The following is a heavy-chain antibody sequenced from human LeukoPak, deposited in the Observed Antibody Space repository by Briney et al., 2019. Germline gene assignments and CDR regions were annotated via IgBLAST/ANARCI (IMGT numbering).Heavy chain of an antibody. CDR3: ARHHYGDSNFDY. CDR2: IDPSDSYA. Sequence: GESLKISCKGSGYSFTNYWITWVRQMPGKGLEWMGRIDPSDSYANYSPSFQGHVTISADKSISTAYLQWSSLKASDTAMYYCARHHYGDSNFDYWGQGTLVTVSS. J-gene: IGHJ4*02. D-gene: IGHD4-17*01. CDR1: GYSFTNYW. V-gene: IGHV5-10-1*01.